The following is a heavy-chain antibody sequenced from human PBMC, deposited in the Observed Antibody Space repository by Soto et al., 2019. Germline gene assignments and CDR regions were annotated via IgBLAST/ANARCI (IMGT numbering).Heavy chain of an antibody. CDR2: INSDGSST. J-gene: IGHJ6*02. D-gene: IGHD3-22*01. CDR3: ARGPTYYYDSSAYYPQGYYYGMDV. V-gene: IGHV3-74*01. CDR1: GFTFSSYW. Sequence: GGSLRLSCAASGFTFSSYWMHWVRQAPEKGLVWVSRINSDGSSTSYADSVKGRFTISRDNAKNTLYLQMNSLRAEDTAVYYCARGPTYYYDSSAYYPQGYYYGMDVWGQGTTVTVSS.